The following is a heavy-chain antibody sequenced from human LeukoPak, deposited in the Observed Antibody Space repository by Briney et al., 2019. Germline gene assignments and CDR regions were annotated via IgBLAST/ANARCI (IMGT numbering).Heavy chain of an antibody. J-gene: IGHJ4*02. CDR3: ARARRVGYCSSTSCYRFDY. Sequence: SETLSLTCTVSGGSISSYYWSWIRRPPGKGPEWIGYIYYSGSTNYNPSLKSRVTISVDTSKNQFSLKLSSVTAADTAVYYCARARRVGYCSSTSCYRFDYWGQGTLVTVSP. CDR2: IYYSGST. D-gene: IGHD2-2*01. V-gene: IGHV4-59*01. CDR1: GGSISSYY.